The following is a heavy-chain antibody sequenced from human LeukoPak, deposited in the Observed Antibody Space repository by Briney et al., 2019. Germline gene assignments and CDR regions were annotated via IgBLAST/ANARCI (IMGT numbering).Heavy chain of an antibody. V-gene: IGHV3-7*01. CDR2: TNQDGSEK. J-gene: IGHJ3*02. CDR1: GFRFSSYW. CDR3: ARVFRDYVEAFDI. Sequence: GGSLRLSCAASGFRFSSYWMSWLRQAPGKGLEWVASTNQDGSEKHYVDSVKGRISISRDNAKSSLYLQMNSLRAEDTAVYYCARVFRDYVEAFDIWGQGTMVTVSS. D-gene: IGHD3-10*02.